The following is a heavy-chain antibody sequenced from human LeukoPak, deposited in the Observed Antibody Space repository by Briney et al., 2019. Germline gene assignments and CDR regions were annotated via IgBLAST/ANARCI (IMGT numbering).Heavy chain of an antibody. D-gene: IGHD5-24*01. CDR2: IIPIFGTA. V-gene: IGHV1-69*13. CDR3: ASLVEMATITDYYYYMDV. J-gene: IGHJ6*03. CDR1: GGTFSSYA. Sequence: SVKVSCKASGGTFSSYAISWVRQAPGQGLEWMGGIIPIFGTANYAQKFQGRVTITADESTSTAYMELSSLRSEDTAVYYCASLVEMATITDYYYYMDVWGKGTTVTVSS.